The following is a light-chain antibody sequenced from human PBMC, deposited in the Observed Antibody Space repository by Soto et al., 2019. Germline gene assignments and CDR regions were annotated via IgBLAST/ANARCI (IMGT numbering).Light chain of an antibody. Sequence: QSALTQPASVSGSPGQSITISCTGTSSDVGGYNYVSWYQQHPGIAPKLLIYGVTNRPSGVSTRFSGSKSGNTASLTISGLQDEDEADYHCSSYTSASTLLYLFGTGTKLTVL. CDR1: SSDVGGYNY. CDR2: GVT. CDR3: SSYTSASTLLYL. J-gene: IGLJ1*01. V-gene: IGLV2-14*01.